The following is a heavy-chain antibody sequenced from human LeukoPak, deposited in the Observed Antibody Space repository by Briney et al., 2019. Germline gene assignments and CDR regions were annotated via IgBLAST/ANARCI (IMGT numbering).Heavy chain of an antibody. CDR1: GFTFSSYE. D-gene: IGHD6-19*01. Sequence: PGGSLRLSCAASGFTFSSYEMNWVRQAPGKGLEWVSYISSSGSTIYYADSVKGRFTISRDNSKNTLYLQMNSLRDEDTAVYYCARDTYRQWLTQGGYFQHWGQGTLVTVSS. CDR2: ISSSGSTI. J-gene: IGHJ1*01. V-gene: IGHV3-48*03. CDR3: ARDTYRQWLTQGGYFQH.